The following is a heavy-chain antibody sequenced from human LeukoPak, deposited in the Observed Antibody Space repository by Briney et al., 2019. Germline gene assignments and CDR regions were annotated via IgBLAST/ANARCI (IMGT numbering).Heavy chain of an antibody. CDR1: GFTFSSYG. D-gene: IGHD4-23*01. Sequence: GGSLRLSCAASGFTFSSYGMHWVRQAPGKGLEWVAVIWYGGSKEYYVDSVKGRFTISRDNSKNTLYLQMNSLRAGDTAVYYCARRDGDNDRGFDYWGQGTLVTVAS. V-gene: IGHV3-33*01. CDR3: ARRDGDNDRGFDY. CDR2: IWYGGSKE. J-gene: IGHJ4*02.